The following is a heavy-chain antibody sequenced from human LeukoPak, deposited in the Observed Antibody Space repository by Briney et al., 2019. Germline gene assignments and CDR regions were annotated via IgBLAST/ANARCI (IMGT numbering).Heavy chain of an antibody. CDR1: GDSISSGGYY. CDR2: IYYSGST. Sequence: SETLSLTCTVSGDSISSGGYYWSWVRQHPGKGLEWIGYIYYSGSTYYNPSLKSRVTISVDTSKNQFSLNLSSVTAADTAVYYCARVVPPRYYGMDVWGQGTTVTASS. CDR3: ARVVPPRYYGMDV. J-gene: IGHJ6*02. D-gene: IGHD6-6*01. V-gene: IGHV4-31*03.